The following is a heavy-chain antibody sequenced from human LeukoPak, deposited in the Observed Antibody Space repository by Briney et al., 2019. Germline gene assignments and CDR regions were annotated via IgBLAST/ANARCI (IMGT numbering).Heavy chain of an antibody. CDR2: IYYSAST. V-gene: IGHV4-39*01. J-gene: IGHJ4*02. CDR1: GGSISSSSYY. Sequence: NPSETLSLTCTVSGGSISSSSYYWGWIRQPPGKGLEWIGSIYYSASTYYNPSLKSRVTISVDTSKNQFSLKLSSVTAADTAAYYCARHSEYSSSSPLDYWGQGTLVTVSS. D-gene: IGHD6-6*01. CDR3: ARHSEYSSSSPLDY.